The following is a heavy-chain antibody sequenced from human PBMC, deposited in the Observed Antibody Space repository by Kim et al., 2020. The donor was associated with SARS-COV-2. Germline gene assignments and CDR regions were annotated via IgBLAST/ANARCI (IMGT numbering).Heavy chain of an antibody. CDR1: GFIFSDYY. CDR3: ARVSLGGSSWYYFDY. D-gene: IGHD6-13*01. V-gene: IGHV3-11*05. Sequence: GGSLRLSCAASGFIFSDYYMSWIRQAPGKGLEWVSYISGSNSYTNYADSVKGRFTISRDNAKNSLYLQMSSLRAEDTAVYYCARVSLGGSSWYYFDYWGQGTLVTVSS. J-gene: IGHJ4*02. CDR2: ISGSNSYT.